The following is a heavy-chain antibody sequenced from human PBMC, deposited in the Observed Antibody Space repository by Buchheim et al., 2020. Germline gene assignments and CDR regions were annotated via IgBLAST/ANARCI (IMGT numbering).Heavy chain of an antibody. CDR2: IYYTGTT. V-gene: IGHV4-39*01. CDR1: SGSISSSSYF. D-gene: IGHD3-22*01. Sequence: QLQLQESGPGLVKPSETLSLTCTVSSGSISSSSYFWGWIRQPPGKGLEWIGTIYYTGTTYYNPSLKRRVTISVDTSKNQFSLKLSSVTAADTAVYYCARRTYFDSSGYFDSWGQGSL. CDR3: ARRTYFDSSGYFDS. J-gene: IGHJ4*02.